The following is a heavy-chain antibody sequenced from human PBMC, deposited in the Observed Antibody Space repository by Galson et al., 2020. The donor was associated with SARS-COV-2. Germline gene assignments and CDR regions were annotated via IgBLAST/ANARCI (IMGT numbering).Heavy chain of an antibody. CDR1: GFTFTTYD. J-gene: IGHJ4*02. CDR2: IGTAGDT. D-gene: IGHD3-10*01. V-gene: IGHV3-13*01. Sequence: GESLKISCAVSGFTFTTYDMHWVRQATGEGLEWVSAIGTAGDTYYSGSVKGRFTISRENANNSLYLQMSSLRVEDTAVYYCARYNYGSGSYPYFDYWGQGALVTVSS. CDR3: ARYNYGSGSYPYFDY.